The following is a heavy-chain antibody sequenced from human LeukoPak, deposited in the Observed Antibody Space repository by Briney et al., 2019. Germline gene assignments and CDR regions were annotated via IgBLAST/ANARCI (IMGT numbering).Heavy chain of an antibody. Sequence: SETLSLTCTVSGYSISSGYYWGWIRQPPGKGLEWIGSIYHSGSTYYNPSLKSRVTISVDTSKNQFSLKLSSVTAADTAVYYCARDERARQWLVLGHAFDIWGQGTMVTVSS. V-gene: IGHV4-38-2*02. CDR3: ARDERARQWLVLGHAFDI. CDR2: IYHSGST. CDR1: GYSISSGYY. D-gene: IGHD6-19*01. J-gene: IGHJ3*02.